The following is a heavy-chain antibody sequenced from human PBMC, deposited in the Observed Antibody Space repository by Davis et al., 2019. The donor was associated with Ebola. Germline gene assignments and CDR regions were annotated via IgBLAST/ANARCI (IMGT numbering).Heavy chain of an antibody. CDR3: ASLGAPPPYYYYYMDV. CDR2: ISSSSSYI. J-gene: IGHJ6*03. Sequence: PGGSLRLSCAASGFTFSSYSMNWVRQAPGKGLEWVSSISSSSSYIYYADSVKGRFTISRDNAKNSLYLQMNSLRAEDTAVYYCASLGAPPPYYYYYMDVWGKGTTVTVSS. V-gene: IGHV3-21*01. CDR1: GFTFSSYS. D-gene: IGHD1-26*01.